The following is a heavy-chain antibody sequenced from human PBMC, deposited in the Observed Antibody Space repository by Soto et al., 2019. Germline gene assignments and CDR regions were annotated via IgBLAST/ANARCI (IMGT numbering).Heavy chain of an antibody. CDR1: GFTSSNAW. CDR3: TTDHGDMLTGYYVGDY. Sequence: EVQLVESGGGLVKPGGSLRLSCAASGFTSSNAWMSWVRPAPGTGLDWVGSIKSKTDGGKTDYAAPVKGSFTLSRDDSKNTLYLQMNSLKTEDTAVYYCTTDHGDMLTGYYVGDYWGQGALVTVSS. V-gene: IGHV3-15*01. J-gene: IGHJ4*02. CDR2: IKSKTDGGKT. D-gene: IGHD3-9*01.